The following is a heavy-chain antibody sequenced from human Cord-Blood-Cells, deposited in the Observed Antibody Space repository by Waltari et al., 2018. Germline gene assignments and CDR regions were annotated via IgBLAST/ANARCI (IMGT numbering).Heavy chain of an antibody. V-gene: IGHV4-39*07. CDR3: AILPRIAVAGTDYYYYMDV. D-gene: IGHD6-19*01. CDR1: GGSLSSSSYY. CDR2: IYYSGST. J-gene: IGHJ6*03. Sequence: QLQLQESGPGLVKPSETLSLTCTVSGGSLSSSSYYWGWIRQPPGKGLEWIGSIYYSGSTYYNPSLKSRVTISVDTSKNQFSLKLSSVTAADTAVYYCAILPRIAVAGTDYYYYMDVWGKGTTVTVSS.